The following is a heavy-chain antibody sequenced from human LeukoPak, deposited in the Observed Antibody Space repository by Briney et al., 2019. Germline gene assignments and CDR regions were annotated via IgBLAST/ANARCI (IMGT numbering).Heavy chain of an antibody. D-gene: IGHD6-19*01. V-gene: IGHV4-39*01. CDR2: IYYSGTT. J-gene: IGHJ4*02. CDR1: GGSISSLTYY. CDR3: AGYSSGWSSGGGY. Sequence: SETLSLTCTVSGGSISSLTYYWGWIRQPPGKGLEWIASIYYSGTTYYSPSLKSRVTISVNRSNNQFSLKLTSVTAADTAVYFCAGYSSGWSSGGGYWGQGTLVTVSS.